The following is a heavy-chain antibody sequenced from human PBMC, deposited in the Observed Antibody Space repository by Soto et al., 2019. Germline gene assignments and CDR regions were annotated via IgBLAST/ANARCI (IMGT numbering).Heavy chain of an antibody. CDR3: AKRLWFGELGYYYYGMDV. J-gene: IGHJ6*02. Sequence: PGGSLRLSCAASGFTFSSYAMSWVRQAPGKGLEWVSAISGSGGSTYYADSVKGRFTISRDNSKNTLYLQMNSLRAEDTAVYYCAKRLWFGELGYYYYGMDVWGQGTTVTVSS. V-gene: IGHV3-23*01. CDR2: ISGSGGST. D-gene: IGHD3-10*01. CDR1: GFTFSSYA.